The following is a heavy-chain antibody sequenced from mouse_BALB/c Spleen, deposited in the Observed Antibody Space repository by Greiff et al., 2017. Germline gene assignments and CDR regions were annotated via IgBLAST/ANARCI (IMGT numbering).Heavy chain of an antibody. CDR2: ISNLAYSI. J-gene: IGHJ3*01. Sequence: EVKLVESGGGLVQPGGSRKLSCAASGFTFSDYGMAWVRQAPGKGPEWVAFISNLAYSIYYADTVTGRFTISRENAKNTLYLEMSSLRSEDTAMYYCARGGYDAWFAYWGQGTLVTVSA. CDR3: ARGGYDAWFAY. CDR1: GFTFSDYG. D-gene: IGHD2-2*01. V-gene: IGHV5-15*02.